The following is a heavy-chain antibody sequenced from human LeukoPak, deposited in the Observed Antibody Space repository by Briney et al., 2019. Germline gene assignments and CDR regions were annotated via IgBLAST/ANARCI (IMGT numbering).Heavy chain of an antibody. CDR1: GYTFTGYY. D-gene: IGHD3-10*01. Sequence: ASVKVSCKASGYTFTGYYMHWVRQAPGQGLEYMGWINPNSGGTNYAQKFQGRVTMTRDTSISTAYMELSRLRSDDTAVYYCARDLLATSWVFDPWGQGTLVTVSS. V-gene: IGHV1-2*02. CDR3: ARDLLATSWVFDP. CDR2: INPNSGGT. J-gene: IGHJ5*02.